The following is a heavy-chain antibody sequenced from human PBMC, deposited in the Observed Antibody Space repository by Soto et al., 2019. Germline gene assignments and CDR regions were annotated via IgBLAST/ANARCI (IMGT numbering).Heavy chain of an antibody. J-gene: IGHJ4*02. Sequence: QVQLVQSGAEVQKPGSSVKVSCKASGGTFSSYTIIWVRQAPGQGLEWMGRIIPILGIANYAQKFQGRVTITADKSTSTAYMELSSLRSEDTAVYYCARELALWDGSGSFDYWGQGTLVTVSS. V-gene: IGHV1-69*08. CDR3: ARELALWDGSGSFDY. D-gene: IGHD3-10*01. CDR1: GGTFSSYT. CDR2: IIPILGIA.